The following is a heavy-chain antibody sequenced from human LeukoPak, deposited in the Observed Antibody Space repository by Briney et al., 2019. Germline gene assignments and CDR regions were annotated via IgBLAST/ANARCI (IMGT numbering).Heavy chain of an antibody. CDR2: IYYSGST. D-gene: IGHD2-2*01. CDR1: GSSISSSSYY. CDR3: ARQVVVVPAAKGLYYDFWSGLPVYWFDP. J-gene: IGHJ5*02. V-gene: IGHV4-39*01. Sequence: PSETLSLTCTVSGSSISSSSYYWGWIRQPPGKGLEWIGNIYYSGSTYYNPSLKSRVTISVDTSKNQFSLKLSSVTAADTAVYYCARQVVVVPAAKGLYYDFWSGLPVYWFDPWGQGTLVTVSS.